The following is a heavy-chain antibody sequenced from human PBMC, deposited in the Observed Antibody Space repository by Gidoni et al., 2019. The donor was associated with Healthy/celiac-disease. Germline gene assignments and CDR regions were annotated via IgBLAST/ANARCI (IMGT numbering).Heavy chain of an antibody. CDR2: ISWNSGSI. J-gene: IGHJ6*02. D-gene: IGHD1-1*01. V-gene: IGHV3-9*01. CDR3: AKDKGTGSYYYGMDV. Sequence: EVQLVESGGGLVQPGRSLRLSCAASGFTFDDYAMHWVRQAPGKGLEWVSGISWNSGSIGYADSVKGRFTISRDNAKNSLYLQMNSLRAEDTALYYCAKDKGTGSYYYGMDVWGQGTTVTVSS. CDR1: GFTFDDYA.